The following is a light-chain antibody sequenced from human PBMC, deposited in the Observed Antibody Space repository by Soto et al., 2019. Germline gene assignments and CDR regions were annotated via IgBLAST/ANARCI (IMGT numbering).Light chain of an antibody. CDR1: QSVNSN. CDR3: HQYNTWPLT. J-gene: IGKJ4*01. CDR2: GAS. V-gene: IGKV3-15*01. Sequence: EIVMTQSPATLSVSPGERATLSCRASQSVNSNLAWYQQKPGQAPTLLIYGASTRATGIPARFSGSGSGTEFTLTISSLQSEDFAVYYCHQYNTWPLTFGGGTKVEIK.